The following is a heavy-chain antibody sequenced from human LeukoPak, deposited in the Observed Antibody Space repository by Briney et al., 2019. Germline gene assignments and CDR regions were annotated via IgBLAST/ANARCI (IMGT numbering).Heavy chain of an antibody. CDR2: LSGAGGRT. V-gene: IGHV3-23*01. Sequence: GGSLRLSCAASGFSLSTYAMSWVRQAPGKGPEWVSALSGAGGRTYYADSVKGRFTISRDNSKNTLYLQMDSLRAEDTAVYYCAKDRADNGDRVRFDPWGQGTLVTVSS. D-gene: IGHD4-17*01. CDR3: AKDRADNGDRVRFDP. CDR1: GFSLSTYA. J-gene: IGHJ5*02.